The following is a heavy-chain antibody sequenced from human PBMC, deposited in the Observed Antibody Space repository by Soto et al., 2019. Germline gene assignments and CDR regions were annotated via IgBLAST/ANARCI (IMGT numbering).Heavy chain of an antibody. CDR3: ARGNSWSYFDY. CDR1: GYTFTSYA. Sequence: QVQLVQSGAEVKKPGASVKVSCKASGYTFTSYAIHWVRQAPGQRLEWMGWINTAKENTKYSQKFQGRVTITRDTSASIVYMELSSLRSEDTAGYYCARGNSWSYFDYWGQGTLVTVSS. V-gene: IGHV1-3*04. D-gene: IGHD6-13*01. J-gene: IGHJ4*02. CDR2: INTAKENT.